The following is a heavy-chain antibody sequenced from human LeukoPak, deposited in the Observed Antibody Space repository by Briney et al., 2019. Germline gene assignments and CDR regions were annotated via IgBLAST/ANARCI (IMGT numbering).Heavy chain of an antibody. D-gene: IGHD5-12*01. CDR3: AKVRQSGYSGYDYGGEAFDF. J-gene: IGHJ3*01. Sequence: GGSLRLSCAASGFTFHDYAMHWVRQAPGKGLEWVSGISWNSGRIGYADSVKGRFTISRDNAKNSLYLQMNSLRAEDTALYFCAKVRQSGYSGYDYGGEAFDFWGQGTMVTVSS. V-gene: IGHV3-9*01. CDR1: GFTFHDYA. CDR2: ISWNSGRI.